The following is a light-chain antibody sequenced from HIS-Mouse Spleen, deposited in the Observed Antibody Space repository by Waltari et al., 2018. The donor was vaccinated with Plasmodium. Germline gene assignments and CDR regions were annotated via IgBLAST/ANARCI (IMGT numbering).Light chain of an antibody. CDR1: ALPQKY. V-gene: IGLV3-10*01. J-gene: IGLJ3*02. CDR3: YSTDSSGNHRV. Sequence: SYELTQPPSVSVSPRQTASSPCSAGALPQKYAYWYQQKSGQAPVLVIYEDSKRPSGIPERFSGSSSGTMATLTISGAQVEDEADYYCYSTDSSGNHRVFGGGTKLTVL. CDR2: EDS.